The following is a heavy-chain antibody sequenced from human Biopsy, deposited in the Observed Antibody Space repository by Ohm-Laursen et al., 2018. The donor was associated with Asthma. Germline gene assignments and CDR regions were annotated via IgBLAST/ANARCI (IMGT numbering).Heavy chain of an antibody. J-gene: IGHJ4*02. CDR1: EYSLTDLS. Sequence: GASVKASCKISEYSLTDLSMHWVRQAPGQGLEWMGGHDHEEGGTVNARRFQGRVTMTEDTSTDTAYMELSSLSSDDTAVYYCASDFPKDYVRYNFQFWGQGTLVTVSS. CDR3: ASDFPKDYVRYNFQF. V-gene: IGHV1-24*01. CDR2: HDHEEGGT. D-gene: IGHD4-17*01.